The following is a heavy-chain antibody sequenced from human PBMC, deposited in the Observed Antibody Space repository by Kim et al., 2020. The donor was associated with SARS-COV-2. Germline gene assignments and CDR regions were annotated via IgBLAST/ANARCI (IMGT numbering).Heavy chain of an antibody. J-gene: IGHJ3*02. CDR2: AYYRSKWYI. Sequence: SQTLSLTCAISGDSVSSESTDWNWIRQSPSRGLEWLGRAYYRSKWYIDYTVSVKSRLLISTDTSKNEFSLSVNSVTPEDTAIYYCARRTEKAAFDIWGQGTMVTVSS. V-gene: IGHV6-1*01. D-gene: IGHD1-1*01. CDR3: ARRTEKAAFDI. CDR1: GDSVSSESTD.